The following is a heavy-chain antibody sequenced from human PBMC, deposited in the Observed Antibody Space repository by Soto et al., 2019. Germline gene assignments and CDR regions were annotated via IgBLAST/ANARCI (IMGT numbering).Heavy chain of an antibody. CDR3: ARDFGWQLAKYYYGMDG. D-gene: IGHD6-13*01. CDR1: GFTFSSYW. CDR2: INSDGSST. Sequence: SLRLSCAASGFTFSSYWMHWVRQAPGKWLVWVSRINSDGSSTSYADSVKGRFTISRDNAKNTLYLQMNSLRAEDTAVYYCARDFGWQLAKYYYGMDGWGQGTTVTVAS. V-gene: IGHV3-74*01. J-gene: IGHJ6*02.